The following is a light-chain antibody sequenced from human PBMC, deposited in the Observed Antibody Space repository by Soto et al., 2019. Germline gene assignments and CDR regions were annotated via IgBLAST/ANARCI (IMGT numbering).Light chain of an antibody. CDR1: SSDVGGFDS. CDR2: DVY. V-gene: IGLV2-14*03. J-gene: IGLJ1*01. CDR3: SSYTSSATLV. Sequence: QSALTQPASVSGSPGQSITISCTGTSSDVGGFDSVSWFQHHPGKAHKLMIYDVYNRPSGVSNRFSGSKSGNTASLTISGLQADDEADYYCSSYTSSATLVFGTGTKLTVL.